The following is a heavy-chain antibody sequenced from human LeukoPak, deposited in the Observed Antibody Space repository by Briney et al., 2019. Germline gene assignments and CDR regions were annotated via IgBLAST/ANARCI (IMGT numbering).Heavy chain of an antibody. CDR1: GFTFSSYA. CDR3: AKDWPYQLPGMGSAFDI. V-gene: IGHV3-23*01. Sequence: PGGSLRLSCAASGFTFSSYAMSWVRQAPGKGLEWVSAISGSGGSTYYADSVKGRFTISRDNSKNTLYLQMNSLRAEDTAVYYCAKDWPYQLPGMGSAFDIWGQGTMVTVSS. J-gene: IGHJ3*02. D-gene: IGHD2-2*01. CDR2: ISGSGGST.